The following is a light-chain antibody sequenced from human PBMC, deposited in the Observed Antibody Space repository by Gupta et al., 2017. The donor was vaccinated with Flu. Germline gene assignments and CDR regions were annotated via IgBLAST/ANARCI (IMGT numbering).Light chain of an antibody. CDR3: HQCCNWPLT. Sequence: EIVLTQSPATLSLSPGERATLSCRASQSVSSYLAWYQQKPGQAPRLFIYDASNRATGIPARFSGSGSGTDFTLTIISLEPEDSAVYFCHQCCNWPLTFGGGTKVEIK. CDR2: DAS. CDR1: QSVSSY. V-gene: IGKV3-11*01. J-gene: IGKJ4*01.